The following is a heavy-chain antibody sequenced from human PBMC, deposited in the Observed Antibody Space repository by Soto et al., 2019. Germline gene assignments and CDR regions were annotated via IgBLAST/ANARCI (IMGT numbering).Heavy chain of an antibody. CDR1: GYTFSNYG. CDR2: ISGYNGNT. Sequence: ASVKVSCKASGYTFSNYGVSWVRQAPGQGLEWMGWISGYNGNTNYAQNFQGRVTMTADPSTRTAYMDLRSLRSDDTAVYFCARKSSSSSWFDPWGQGTRVTVSS. J-gene: IGHJ5*02. D-gene: IGHD6-6*01. V-gene: IGHV1-18*01. CDR3: ARKSSSSSWFDP.